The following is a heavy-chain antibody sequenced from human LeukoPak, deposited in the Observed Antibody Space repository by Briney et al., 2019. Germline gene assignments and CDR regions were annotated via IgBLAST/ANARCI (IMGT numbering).Heavy chain of an antibody. V-gene: IGHV1-18*01. J-gene: IGHJ4*02. CDR2: ISAYNGNT. CDR3: ARAPRDGHIDY. Sequence: GASVKVSCKASGYTFTTFGINWVRQAPAQGLEWMGWISAYNGNTQIAQNFQDRVALTTDTSTRTAYMELRTLTSDDTAVYYCARAPRDGHIDYWGQGTLVTVSS. CDR1: GYTFTTFG. D-gene: IGHD5-24*01.